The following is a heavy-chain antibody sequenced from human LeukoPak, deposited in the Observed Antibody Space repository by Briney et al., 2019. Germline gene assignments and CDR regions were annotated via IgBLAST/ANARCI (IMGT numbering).Heavy chain of an antibody. V-gene: IGHV3-13*01. D-gene: IGHD6-13*01. J-gene: IGHJ6*03. CDR3: ARGPHISYSSYYYYMDV. CDR1: GFTFSSYD. CDR2: IGTAGDT. Sequence: QSGGSLRLSCAASGFTFSSYDMHWVRQATGKGLEWVSAIGTAGDTYYPGSVKGRFTISRENAKNSLYLQMNSLRAGDTAVYYCARGPHISYSSYYYYMDVWGKGTTVTISS.